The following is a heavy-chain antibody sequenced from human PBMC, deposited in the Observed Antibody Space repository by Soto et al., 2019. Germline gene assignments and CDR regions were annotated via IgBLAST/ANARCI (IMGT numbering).Heavy chain of an antibody. Sequence: SETVSLTCTVSGYSISSVSSWGWIRQPPGKGPEWIASIYHGGTTFYNPSLKSRVTVSVDKSNNQFSLKLSAVTAADTAGYYCAKAPVMVVAGSTFAYGGHGTLVTVSS. J-gene: IGHJ4*01. D-gene: IGHD6-19*01. CDR1: GYSISSVSS. V-gene: IGHV4-38-2*02. CDR2: IYHGGTT. CDR3: AKAPVMVVAGSTFAY.